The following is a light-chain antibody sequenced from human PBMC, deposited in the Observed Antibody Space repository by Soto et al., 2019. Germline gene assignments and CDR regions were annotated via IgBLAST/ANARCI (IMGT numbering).Light chain of an antibody. J-gene: IGKJ5*01. CDR1: QSVSSN. Sequence: DIVMTQFPATLSVSPGERATLSCRASQSVSSNLAWYQQKPGQAPRLLISGASTRATGIPARLSGSGSGTEFTLTISSLRSEDFAVYYCQQYDNWPITFGQGTRLEIK. V-gene: IGKV3-15*01. CDR3: QQYDNWPIT. CDR2: GAS.